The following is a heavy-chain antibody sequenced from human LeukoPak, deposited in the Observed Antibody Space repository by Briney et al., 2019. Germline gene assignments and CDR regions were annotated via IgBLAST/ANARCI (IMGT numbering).Heavy chain of an antibody. Sequence: ASVKVSCKASGFTFTSSAMQWVRQARGQRLEWIGWIVVGSGNTNYAQKFQERVTITRDMSTSTAYMELSSLRSEDTAVNYCAAAVGARYYYYYMDVWGKGTTVTISS. CDR2: IVVGSGNT. D-gene: IGHD1-26*01. J-gene: IGHJ6*03. V-gene: IGHV1-58*02. CDR1: GFTFTSSA. CDR3: AAAVGARYYYYYMDV.